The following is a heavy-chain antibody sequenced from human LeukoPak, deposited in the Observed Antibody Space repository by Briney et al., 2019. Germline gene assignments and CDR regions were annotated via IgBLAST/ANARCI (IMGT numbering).Heavy chain of an antibody. CDR3: ARDLSGLDY. D-gene: IGHD1-26*01. CDR2: ISYDGSNK. CDR1: GFTFSSYA. V-gene: IGHV3-30-3*01. Sequence: PGGSLRLSCAAPGFTFSSYAMHWVRQAPGKGLEWVAVISYDGSNKYYADSVKGRFTISRDNSKNTLYLQMNSLRAEDTAVYYCARDLSGLDYWGQGTLVTVSS. J-gene: IGHJ4*02.